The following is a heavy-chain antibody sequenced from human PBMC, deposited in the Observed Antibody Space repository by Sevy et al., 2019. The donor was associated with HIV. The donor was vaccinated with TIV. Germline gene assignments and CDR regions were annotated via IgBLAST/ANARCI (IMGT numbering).Heavy chain of an antibody. V-gene: IGHV3-30*02. J-gene: IGHJ4*02. CDR1: GFTFSSYG. Sequence: GGSLRLSCAASGFTFSSYGMHWVRQAPGKGLEWVAFVEFDGKNKNYVDSVKGRFTISRDNSKNTIFLQMHNLRTEDTAVYYGTKDHCSGASCYRGRFDFWGQGTLVTVSS. CDR2: VEFDGKNK. D-gene: IGHD2-15*01. CDR3: TKDHCSGASCYRGRFDF.